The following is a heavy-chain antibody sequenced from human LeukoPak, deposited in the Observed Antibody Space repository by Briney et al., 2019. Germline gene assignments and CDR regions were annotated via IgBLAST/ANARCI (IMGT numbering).Heavy chain of an antibody. Sequence: SVEVSCKASGGTFSSYAISWVRQAPGQGLEWMGRIIPILGIANYAQKFQGRVTITADKSTSTAYMELSSLRSEDTAVYYCARARKGNFNWFDPWGQGTLVTVSS. V-gene: IGHV1-69*04. CDR1: GGTFSSYA. D-gene: IGHD4-23*01. CDR2: IIPILGIA. J-gene: IGHJ5*02. CDR3: ARARKGNFNWFDP.